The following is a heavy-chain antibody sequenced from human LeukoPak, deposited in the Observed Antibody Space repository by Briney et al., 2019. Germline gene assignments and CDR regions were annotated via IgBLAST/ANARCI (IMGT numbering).Heavy chain of an antibody. CDR1: GGSISSYY. J-gene: IGHJ4*02. Sequence: PSETLSLTCTVSGGSISSYYWSWIRQPPGKGLEWIGEINHSGSTNYNPSLKSRVTISVDTSKNQFSLKLSSVTAADTAVYYCAIHAVYYYDSSGTLVDYWGQGTLVTVSS. CDR3: AIHAVYYYDSSGTLVDY. D-gene: IGHD3-22*01. CDR2: INHSGST. V-gene: IGHV4-34*01.